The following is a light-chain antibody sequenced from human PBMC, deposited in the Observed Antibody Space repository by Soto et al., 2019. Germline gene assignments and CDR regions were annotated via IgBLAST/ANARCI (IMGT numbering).Light chain of an antibody. V-gene: IGLV2-11*01. CDR1: SSDVGGYNY. Sequence: QSVLTQPRSVSGTPGQSVTISCTGTSSDVGGYNYVSWYQHHPGKAPKLMIYDVDKRPSGVPGRFSGSKSSNTASLTISGLQAEDEADYYCCSYAGSYPVVFGTGTKVTVL. CDR2: DVD. J-gene: IGLJ1*01. CDR3: CSYAGSYPVV.